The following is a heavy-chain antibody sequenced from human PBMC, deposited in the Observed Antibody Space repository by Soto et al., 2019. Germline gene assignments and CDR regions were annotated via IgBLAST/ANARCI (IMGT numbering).Heavy chain of an antibody. D-gene: IGHD1-26*01. V-gene: IGHV1-46*01. CDR3: ARDSGHYYRSDAFDK. Sequence: QVQLVQSGAEVKKPGASVKVSCKASGYTFTASYMHWVRQAPGQGLEWMGILDPSGGSTSYSQKFQGRVTMTRDTSTSTVYMELNSLRSEDTAVFYCARDSGHYYRSDAFDKWGQGTMVTVAS. CDR1: GYTFTASY. J-gene: IGHJ3*02. CDR2: LDPSGGST.